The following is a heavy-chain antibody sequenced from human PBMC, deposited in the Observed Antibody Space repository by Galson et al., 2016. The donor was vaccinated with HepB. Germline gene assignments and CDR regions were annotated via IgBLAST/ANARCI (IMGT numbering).Heavy chain of an antibody. CDR3: ARLFEMVVYSTTYSWFDP. J-gene: IGHJ5*02. CDR2: IYPDDSAT. V-gene: IGHV5-51*01. Sequence: QSGAEVKKPGESLTISCTSSGFTFSDYWIAWVRQIPGKGLEWMGIIYPDDSATRYSSSFQGQVTFSVDKSISTAYLQWSSLKASDTAVYYCARLFEMVVYSTTYSWFDPWGQGTLVTVSS. CDR1: GFTFSDYW. D-gene: IGHD2-8*02.